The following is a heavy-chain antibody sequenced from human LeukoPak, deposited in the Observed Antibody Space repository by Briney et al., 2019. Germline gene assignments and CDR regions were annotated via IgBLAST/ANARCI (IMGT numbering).Heavy chain of an antibody. CDR2: IRYDGSNQ. V-gene: IGHV3-30*02. D-gene: IGHD2-2*01. CDR1: GFTFSSYG. CDR3: AKEPPIVVEMDV. J-gene: IGHJ6*04. Sequence: GGSLRLSCAASGFTFSSYGMHWVRQAPGKGLEWVAFIRYDGSNQYYADSVKGRFTISRDNSKNTLYLQMNSLRAEDTAVYYCAKEPPIVVEMDVWGKGTTVTVSS.